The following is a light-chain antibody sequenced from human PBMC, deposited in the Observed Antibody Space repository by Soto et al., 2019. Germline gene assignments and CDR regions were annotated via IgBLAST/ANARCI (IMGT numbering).Light chain of an antibody. CDR2: DAS. V-gene: IGKV1-27*01. Sequence: DIQMTQSPSSLSASVGDRVTITCRASQAISNYLAWYQQRPGQVPRLVIYDASTLQSGVPSRFSGGRSGTEFTLTISNLQPEDVATCYCQRYNSVPRTFGQGTKVEIK. J-gene: IGKJ1*01. CDR3: QRYNSVPRT. CDR1: QAISNY.